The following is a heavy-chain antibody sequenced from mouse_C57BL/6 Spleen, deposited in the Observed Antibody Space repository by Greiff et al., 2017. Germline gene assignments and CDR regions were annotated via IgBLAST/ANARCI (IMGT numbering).Heavy chain of an antibody. CDR2: IDPSDSYT. CDR3: ARRGGYVLFGG. J-gene: IGHJ2*01. CDR1: GYTFTSYW. V-gene: IGHV1-59*01. Sequence: QVQLQQPGAELVRPGTSVKLSCKASGYTFTSYWMHWVKQRPGQGLEWIGVIDPSDSYTNYNQKFKGKATLTVDTSSSTAYMQLSSLTSEDSAVYYCARRGGYVLFGGWGQSTTLSVS. D-gene: IGHD2-2*01.